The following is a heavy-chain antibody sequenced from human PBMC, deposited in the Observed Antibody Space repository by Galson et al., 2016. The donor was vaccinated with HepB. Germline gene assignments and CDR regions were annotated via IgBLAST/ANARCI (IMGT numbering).Heavy chain of an antibody. D-gene: IGHD3-3*01. J-gene: IGHJ5*02. CDR2: IKSKTDGGTT. Sequence: SLRLSCAASGFSFSHAWMHWVRQAPGKGLEWVGRIKSKTDGGTTDYAAPVKGRFAISRDNSKDTLYLQMNRLKTEDTGVYYCTVAASYDFWSGYYMFDPWGQGTLVTVSS. CDR3: TVAASYDFWSGYYMFDP. CDR1: GFSFSHAW. V-gene: IGHV3-15*07.